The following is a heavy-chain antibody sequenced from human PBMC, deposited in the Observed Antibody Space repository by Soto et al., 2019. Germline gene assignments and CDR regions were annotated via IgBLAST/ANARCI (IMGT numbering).Heavy chain of an antibody. J-gene: IGHJ6*02. CDR2: IYSGGST. V-gene: IGHV3-66*01. Sequence: GGSLRLSCAASGFTVCSNYMSWVRQAPGKGLEWVSVIYSGGSTYYADSVKGRFTISRDNSKNTLYLQMNSLRAEDTAVYYCARVWSSGVYGMDVWGQGTTVTVSS. CDR3: ARVWSSGVYGMDV. CDR1: GFTVCSNY. D-gene: IGHD6-19*01.